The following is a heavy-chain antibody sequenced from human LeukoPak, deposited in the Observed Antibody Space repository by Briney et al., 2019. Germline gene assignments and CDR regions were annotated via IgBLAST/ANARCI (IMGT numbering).Heavy chain of an antibody. CDR2: INSDGSST. CDR1: GFTFSSYW. CDR3: ARDFQRGLWFGDIPNFGY. V-gene: IGHV3-74*01. J-gene: IGHJ4*02. Sequence: GGSLRLSCAASGFTFSSYWMHWVRQAPGKGLVWVSRINSDGSSTSYADSVKGRFTISRDNAKNTLYLQMNSLRAEDTAVYYCARDFQRGLWFGDIPNFGYWGQGTLVTVSS. D-gene: IGHD3-10*01.